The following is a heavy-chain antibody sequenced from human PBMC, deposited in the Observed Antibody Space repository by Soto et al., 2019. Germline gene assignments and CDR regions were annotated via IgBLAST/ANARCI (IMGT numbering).Heavy chain of an antibody. CDR1: GFTFSSYS. Sequence: EVQLVESGGGLVKPGGSLRLSCAASGFTFSSYSMNWVRQAPGKGLEWVSSISSSSSYIYYADSVKGRFTISRDNAKNSLYLQMNSLIAEDTAGYYCARDLNWNRQAWGQGTLVTVSS. CDR3: ARDLNWNRQA. CDR2: ISSSSSYI. D-gene: IGHD1-20*01. V-gene: IGHV3-21*01. J-gene: IGHJ5*02.